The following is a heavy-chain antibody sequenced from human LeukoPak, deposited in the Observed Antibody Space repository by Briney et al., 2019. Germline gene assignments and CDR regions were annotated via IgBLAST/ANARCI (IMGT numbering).Heavy chain of an antibody. D-gene: IGHD3-10*01. Sequence: PGGSLRLSCAASGFTFSSYSMNWVRQAPGKGLEWVSSISSSSSYIYYADSVKGRFTISRDNAKNSLYLQMNSLRAEHTAVYYCASEWDYYGSGSYLGLDYYFDYWGQGTLVTVSS. CDR1: GFTFSSYS. CDR3: ASEWDYYGSGSYLGLDYYFDY. J-gene: IGHJ4*02. CDR2: ISSSSSYI. V-gene: IGHV3-21*01.